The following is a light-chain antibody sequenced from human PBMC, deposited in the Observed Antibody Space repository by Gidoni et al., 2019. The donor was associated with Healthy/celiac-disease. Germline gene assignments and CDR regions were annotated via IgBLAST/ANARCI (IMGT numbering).Light chain of an antibody. J-gene: IGKJ4*01. CDR1: QSISSY. CDR3: QQSYSTPRLT. Sequence: DIQMTQSPPSLSASVGDRVTITYRASQSISSYLNWYQQKPGKAPKLLIYAASSLQSGVPSRFSGSGSGTDFTLTISSLQPEDFATYYGQQSYSTPRLTFXGXTKVEIK. CDR2: AAS. V-gene: IGKV1-39*01.